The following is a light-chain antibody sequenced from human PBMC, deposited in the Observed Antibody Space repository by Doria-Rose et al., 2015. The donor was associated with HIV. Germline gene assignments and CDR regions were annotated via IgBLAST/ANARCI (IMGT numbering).Light chain of an antibody. Sequence: TQSPGTLSLSPGERATLSCRASQSVSANYLAWYQQRPGQSPRLLIYGASSRATDIPDRFSGSGSGTDFTLTISRLEPEDFAVYYCHQYASSRTFGQGPRWKSN. V-gene: IGKV3-20*01. CDR2: GAS. CDR3: HQYASSRT. CDR1: QSVSANY. J-gene: IGKJ1*01.